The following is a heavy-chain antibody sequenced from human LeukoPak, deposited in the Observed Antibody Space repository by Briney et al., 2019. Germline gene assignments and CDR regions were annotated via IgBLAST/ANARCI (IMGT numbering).Heavy chain of an antibody. V-gene: IGHV4-39*07. Sequence: SETLSLTCTVSGGSISSSSYYWGWIRQPPGKGLEWIGSIYYSGSTYYNPSLKSRVTISVDTSKNQFSLKLSSVTAADTAVYYCAREASLDSSGSDAFGIWGQGTMVTVSS. CDR2: IYYSGST. J-gene: IGHJ3*02. CDR3: AREASLDSSGSDAFGI. D-gene: IGHD3-22*01. CDR1: GGSISSSSYY.